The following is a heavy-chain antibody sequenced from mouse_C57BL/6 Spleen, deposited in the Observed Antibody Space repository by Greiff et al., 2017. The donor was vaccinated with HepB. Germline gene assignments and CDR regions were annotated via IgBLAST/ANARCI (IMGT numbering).Heavy chain of an antibody. CDR1: GFTFSDYY. D-gene: IGHD1-1*01. CDR2: INYDGSST. J-gene: IGHJ1*03. Sequence: EVKVVESEGGLVQPGSSMKLSCTASGFTFSDYYMAWVRQVPEKGLEWVANINYDGSSTYYLDSLKSRFIISRDNAKNILYLQMSSLKSEDTATYYCARDGSSSYWYFDVWGTGTTVTVSS. CDR3: ARDGSSSYWYFDV. V-gene: IGHV5-16*01.